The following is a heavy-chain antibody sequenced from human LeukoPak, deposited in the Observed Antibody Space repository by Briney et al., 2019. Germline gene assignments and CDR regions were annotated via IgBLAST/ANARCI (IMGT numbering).Heavy chain of an antibody. CDR3: ARDWGVAATPGYMDV. CDR2: IYYSGST. CDR1: GGSISSYY. D-gene: IGHD3-16*01. J-gene: IGHJ6*03. V-gene: IGHV4-59*01. Sequence: SETLSLTCTVSGGSISSYYWSWIRQPPGKGLEWIGYIYYSGSTNYNPSLKSRVTISVDTSKNQFSLKLTSETAADTAVYYCARDWGVAATPGYMDVWGKGTTVTVSS.